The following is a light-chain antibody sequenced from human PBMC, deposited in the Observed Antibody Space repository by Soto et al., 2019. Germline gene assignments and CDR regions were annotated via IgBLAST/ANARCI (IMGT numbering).Light chain of an antibody. CDR2: DAS. Sequence: EIVLTQSPATLSLSPGERATLSCRASQTVGTYLAWYQQKPGQPPRLLVYDASNRATGIPARFSGSGSGTDFTLTISSLEPEDFAVYYCQQYNNWPSWTFGQGTKVDIK. CDR3: QQYNNWPSWT. V-gene: IGKV3-11*01. J-gene: IGKJ1*01. CDR1: QTVGTY.